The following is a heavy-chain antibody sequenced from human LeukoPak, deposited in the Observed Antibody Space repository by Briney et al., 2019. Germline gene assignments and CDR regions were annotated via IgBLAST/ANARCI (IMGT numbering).Heavy chain of an antibody. CDR3: ARAGGARVGAFDI. CDR1: GGSISSYY. Sequence: PSETLSLTCTVSGGSISSYYWSWIRQPPGKGLEWIGYIYYSGSTNYNPSLKSRVTISVDTSKNQFSLKLSSVTAADTAVYYCARAGGARVGAFDIWGQGTTVTVSS. CDR2: IYYSGST. V-gene: IGHV4-59*08. D-gene: IGHD2-15*01. J-gene: IGHJ3*02.